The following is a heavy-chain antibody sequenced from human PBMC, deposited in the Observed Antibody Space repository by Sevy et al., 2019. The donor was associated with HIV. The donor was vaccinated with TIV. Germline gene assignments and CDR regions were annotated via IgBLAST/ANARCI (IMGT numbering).Heavy chain of an antibody. J-gene: IGHJ4*02. V-gene: IGHV3-21*01. CDR1: GFTFSSYS. CDR3: ARESVAGTLGDY. CDR2: ISSSSSYI. D-gene: IGHD6-19*01. Sequence: GGSLRLSCAASGFTFSSYSMNWVRQAPGKGLEWVSSISSSSSYIYYADSVKGGFTISRDNAKNSLYLQMNSLRAEDTAVYYCARESVAGTLGDYWGQGTLVTVSS.